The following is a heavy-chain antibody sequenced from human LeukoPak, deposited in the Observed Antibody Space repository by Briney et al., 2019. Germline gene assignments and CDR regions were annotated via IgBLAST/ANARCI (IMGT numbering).Heavy chain of an antibody. D-gene: IGHD3-10*01. CDR3: ARMGSGSYSPNWFDP. J-gene: IGHJ5*02. V-gene: IGHV4-34*01. Sequence: SETLSLTCAVYGGSFSGYYWSWIRQPPGKGLEWIGEINHIGSTNYNPSLKSRVTISVDTSKNQFSLKLSSVTAADTAVYYCARMGSGSYSPNWFDPWGQGTLVTVSS. CDR2: INHIGST. CDR1: GGSFSGYY.